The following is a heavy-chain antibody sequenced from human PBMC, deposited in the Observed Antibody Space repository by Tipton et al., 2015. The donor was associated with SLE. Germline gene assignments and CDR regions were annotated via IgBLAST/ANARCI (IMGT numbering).Heavy chain of an antibody. CDR1: SDSMSSYY. V-gene: IGHV4-59*01. Sequence: TLSLTCTVSSDSMSSYYWSWIRQPPGKGLEWIGYIYYSGITSCNPSLKSRVTISVDTSKNQFSLKLSSVTAADTAVYFCARGELYSGASLYYFEYWGQGTLVTVSS. CDR2: IYYSGIT. CDR3: ARGELYSGASLYYFEY. J-gene: IGHJ4*02. D-gene: IGHD1-7*01.